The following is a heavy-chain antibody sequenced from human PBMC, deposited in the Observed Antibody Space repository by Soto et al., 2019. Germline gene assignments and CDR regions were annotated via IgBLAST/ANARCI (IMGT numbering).Heavy chain of an antibody. Sequence: GASVKVSCKASVYAFSNNDISCVRQGAGQWLEWMGWMNPNSGNGGYAQKFQGRVTMTRDTSTGTAYMELSRLASDDTAIYYCARMATSGTLKWFDPWGQRTLVTVST. CDR2: MNPNSGNG. CDR3: ARMATSGTLKWFDP. J-gene: IGHJ5*02. CDR1: VYAFSNND. V-gene: IGHV1-8*01.